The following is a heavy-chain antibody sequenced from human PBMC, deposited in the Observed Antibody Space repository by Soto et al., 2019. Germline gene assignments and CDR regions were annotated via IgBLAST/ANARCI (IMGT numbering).Heavy chain of an antibody. CDR1: GFTFSPYS. J-gene: IGHJ6*02. CDR3: ARARTNGVYCGMDV. Sequence: EVQLVESGGGLVQPGGSLRLSCAASGFTFSPYSMNWVRQASGKGLEWVSYISSGSSTIYYADSVKGRFTISRDNAKNSLYLQMNSLGDVDTAVYYCARARTNGVYCGMDVWGQGTTVTVSS. V-gene: IGHV3-48*02. CDR2: ISSGSSTI. D-gene: IGHD2-8*01.